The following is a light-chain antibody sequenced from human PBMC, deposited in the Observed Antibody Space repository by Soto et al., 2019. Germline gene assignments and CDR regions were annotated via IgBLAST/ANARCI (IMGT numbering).Light chain of an antibody. CDR3: QQYGSSLFT. J-gene: IGKJ3*01. CDR1: QSVSSSY. V-gene: IGKV3-20*01. CDR2: GAS. Sequence: EIVLTQSPGTLSLSPGERATLSCRASQSVSSSYLAWYQQKPGQAPRLLIYGASSRATGIPDRFSGSGSGTVFTLTISRLEPEDFAGCYCQQYGSSLFTFGPGTKVDIK.